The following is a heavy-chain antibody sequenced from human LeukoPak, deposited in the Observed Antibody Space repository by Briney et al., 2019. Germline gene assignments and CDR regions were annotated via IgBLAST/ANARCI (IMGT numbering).Heavy chain of an antibody. D-gene: IGHD3-10*01. CDR1: GFTFSSFA. CDR2: ISGSSGST. V-gene: IGHV3-23*01. J-gene: IGHJ4*02. CDR3: AKGARVGAGKYYFDY. Sequence: SGGSLRLSCAASGFTFSSFALSWVRQAPGRGLEWVSSISGSSGSTYSADSVKGRFTVSRDSSKNTLYLQMNSLRAEDTAVYYCAKGARVGAGKYYFDYWGQGTLVTVSS.